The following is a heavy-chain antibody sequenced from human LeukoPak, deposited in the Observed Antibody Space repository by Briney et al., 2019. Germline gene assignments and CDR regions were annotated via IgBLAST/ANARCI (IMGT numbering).Heavy chain of an antibody. Sequence: PGRSLRLSCAASGCTFSSYAMHWVRQAPGKGLEWVAVISYDGSNKYYADSVKGRFTISRDNSKNTLYLQMNSLGAEDTAVYYCARSWFGGFDYWGQGTLVTVSS. D-gene: IGHD3-10*01. CDR2: ISYDGSNK. CDR1: GCTFSSYA. J-gene: IGHJ4*02. V-gene: IGHV3-30-3*01. CDR3: ARSWFGGFDY.